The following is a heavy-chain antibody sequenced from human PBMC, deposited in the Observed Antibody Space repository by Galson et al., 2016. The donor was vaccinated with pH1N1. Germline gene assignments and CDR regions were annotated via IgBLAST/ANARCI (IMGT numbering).Heavy chain of an antibody. V-gene: IGHV3-53*01. Sequence: SLRLSCAPSGISVSNNHMSWVRQAPGKGLEWVSVIYRGGSTYYADSLEGRFTISRDDSKNMLYLQMNSLRVDDTAIYYCTGTLLSFGEPNNADFWGQGTQVTVSS. CDR3: TGTLLSFGEPNNADF. CDR1: GISVSNNH. CDR2: IYRGGST. D-gene: IGHD3-10*01. J-gene: IGHJ4*02.